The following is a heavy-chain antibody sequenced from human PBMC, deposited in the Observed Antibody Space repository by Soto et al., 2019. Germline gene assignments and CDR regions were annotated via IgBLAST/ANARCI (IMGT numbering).Heavy chain of an antibody. Sequence: GGSLRLSCAASGFTFSSYSMNWVRQAPGKGLEWVSYISSSSSTIYYAASVKGRFTISRDNAKNSLYLQMNSLRAEDTAVYYCARDSIAFDIWGQGTMVTVSS. V-gene: IGHV3-48*01. J-gene: IGHJ3*02. CDR2: ISSSSSTI. CDR3: ARDSIAFDI. CDR1: GFTFSSYS.